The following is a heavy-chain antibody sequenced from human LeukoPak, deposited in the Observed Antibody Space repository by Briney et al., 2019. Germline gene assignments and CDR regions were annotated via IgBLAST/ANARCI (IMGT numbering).Heavy chain of an antibody. V-gene: IGHV3-30*02. CDR3: AKIWFGELLFFMDV. Sequence: GGSLRLSCAASGFTFSSYGMHWVRQAPGKGLEWVAFIRYDGSNKYYADSVKGRFTISRDNSKNTLYLQMNSLRAEDTAVYYCAKIWFGELLFFMDVWGKGTTVTVSS. D-gene: IGHD3-10*01. J-gene: IGHJ6*03. CDR2: IRYDGSNK. CDR1: GFTFSSYG.